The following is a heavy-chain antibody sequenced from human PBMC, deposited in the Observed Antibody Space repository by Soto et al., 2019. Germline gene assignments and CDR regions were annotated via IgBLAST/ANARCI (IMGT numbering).Heavy chain of an antibody. CDR3: ARGRYCGGGSCYWTFDS. Sequence: EVQLVESGGGMVQPGGSLRLSCSASGFAFSDHYMDWVHQAPGKGLEWVGRTKNKINGHTTEYAASVKGRFTISRDDSENSLYLQMNSLKTEDTAVYYCARGRYCGGGSCYWTFDSWGQGTLVTVSS. D-gene: IGHD2-15*01. J-gene: IGHJ4*02. CDR1: GFAFSDHY. V-gene: IGHV3-72*01. CDR2: TKNKINGHTT.